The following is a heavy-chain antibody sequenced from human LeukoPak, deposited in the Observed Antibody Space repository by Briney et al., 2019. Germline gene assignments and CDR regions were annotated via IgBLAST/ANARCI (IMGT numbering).Heavy chain of an antibody. V-gene: IGHV1-2*02. D-gene: IGHD6-13*01. Sequence: ASVKVSCKTFGYTFTGYYMHWVRQAPGQGLEWMGWINPKSGATDCAQKFQGRVTMTRDTSISTAYMELSRLRPDDTAVYYCVPERGSNWGYFDYWGQGTLVTVSS. CDR2: INPKSGAT. CDR1: GYTFTGYY. J-gene: IGHJ4*02. CDR3: VPERGSNWGYFDY.